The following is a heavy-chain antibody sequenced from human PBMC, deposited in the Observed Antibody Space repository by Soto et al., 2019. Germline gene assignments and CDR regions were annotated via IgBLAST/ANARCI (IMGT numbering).Heavy chain of an antibody. D-gene: IGHD3-10*01. J-gene: IGHJ4*02. CDR2: IWCDGSNK. Sequence: QVQLVESGGGVVQPGRSLRLSCAASGFTFSSYGMHWVRQAPGKGLEWVAVIWCDGSNKYYADSVKGRFTISRDNSKNTLYLQMNSLRAEDTAVYYCAADAGSIDYWGQGTLVTVSS. CDR3: AADAGSIDY. CDR1: GFTFSSYG. V-gene: IGHV3-33*01.